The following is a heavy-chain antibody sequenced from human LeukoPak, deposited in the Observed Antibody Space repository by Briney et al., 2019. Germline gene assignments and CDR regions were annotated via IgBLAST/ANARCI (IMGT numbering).Heavy chain of an antibody. CDR3: AKGTLGSCSGASCYPLDY. D-gene: IGHD2-15*01. V-gene: IGHV3-23*01. CDR2: ITDSGINT. CDR1: GFTFSSYA. Sequence: GGSLRLSCAASGFTFSSYAMAWVRQAPVKGLEWVSFITDSGINTYYTDSVKGRFTISRDNSKNTLYLQMNSLRAEDTAVYYCAKGTLGSCSGASCYPLDYWGQGTLVTVSS. J-gene: IGHJ4*02.